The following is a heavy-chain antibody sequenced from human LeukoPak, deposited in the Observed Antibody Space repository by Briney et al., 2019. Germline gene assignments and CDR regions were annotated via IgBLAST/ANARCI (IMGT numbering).Heavy chain of an antibody. CDR1: GGSTSSYY. J-gene: IGHJ5*02. CDR2: IYASGAT. V-gene: IGHV4-4*09. Sequence: SETLSLTCTVSGGSTSSYYWSWIRQPPGKGLEWVGYIYASGATNYNASLKSRVTISVDTSKNQFSLKLSSVTAADTAVYYCARHSSVVRGWFDPWGQGTLVTVSS. CDR3: ARHSSVVRGWFDP. D-gene: IGHD2-15*01.